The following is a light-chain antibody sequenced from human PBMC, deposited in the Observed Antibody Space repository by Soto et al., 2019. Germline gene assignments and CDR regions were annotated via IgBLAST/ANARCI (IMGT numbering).Light chain of an antibody. CDR3: QQTYTTPLA. CDR2: AVP. CDR1: QTIDTY. Sequence: DIKMTQSPSSLSASVGDRVTITCRASQTIDTYLNWYQQKPGKAPNLLIYAVPSLQSGVPSRFSGSGSGTHFTLTISSLQPEDFATYYCQQTYTTPLAFGGGTKVDNK. J-gene: IGKJ4*01. V-gene: IGKV1-39*01.